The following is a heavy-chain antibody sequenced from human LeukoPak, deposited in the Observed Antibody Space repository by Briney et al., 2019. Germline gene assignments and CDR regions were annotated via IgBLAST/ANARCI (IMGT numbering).Heavy chain of an antibody. CDR3: TRRMTFDY. CDR1: GFIFGDYL. CDR2: IRSRGFGGTT. J-gene: IGHJ4*02. Sequence: GGSLRLSCTGSGFIFGDYLISWFRQAPGKGLEWVGFIRSRGFGGTTDYAASVKDRFTISRDDSKSIAYLQMNSLKTEDSAVYYCTRRMTFDYWGQGTLVTVSS. V-gene: IGHV3-49*03. D-gene: IGHD2/OR15-2a*01.